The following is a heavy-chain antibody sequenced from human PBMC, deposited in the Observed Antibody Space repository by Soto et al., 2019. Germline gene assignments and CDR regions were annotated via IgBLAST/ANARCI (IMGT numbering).Heavy chain of an antibody. D-gene: IGHD2-2*01. V-gene: IGHV1-58*01. CDR3: ARVVGGAEAGLGP. J-gene: IGHJ5*02. CDR2: IAVCSGDT. Sequence: ASVKVSCKASGFTFTSSALQWLRQARGQRLEWIGWIAVCSGDTSYAQTFKERVTTMWEVSTSTSYMEISSLRAEDTSVDYCARVVGGAEAGLGPWGQGTVVTVAS. CDR1: GFTFTSSA.